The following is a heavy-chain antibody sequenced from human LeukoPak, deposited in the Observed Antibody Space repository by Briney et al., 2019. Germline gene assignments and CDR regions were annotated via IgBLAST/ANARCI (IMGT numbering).Heavy chain of an antibody. V-gene: IGHV1-2*02. CDR2: INPNSGAT. D-gene: IGHD6-13*01. CDR3: ARRYSSSYDLGY. CDR1: GYTFTAYY. Sequence: ASVKVSCKASGYTFTAYYMHWVRQAPGHGLEWMGWINPNSGATQYAQKFQGRVTMTRDTSISTVYMELSGLKPDDTAVYYCARRYSSSYDLGYWGQGTLVTVSS. J-gene: IGHJ4*02.